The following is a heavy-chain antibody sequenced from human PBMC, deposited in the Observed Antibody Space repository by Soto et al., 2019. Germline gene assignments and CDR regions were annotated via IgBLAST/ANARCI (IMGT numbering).Heavy chain of an antibody. D-gene: IGHD2-15*01. J-gene: IGHJ4*02. CDR3: ARDSSRSHCSGGSCYSYYFDY. CDR2: ISSNGGST. CDR1: GFTFSSYA. Sequence: PGGSLRLSCAASGFTFSSYAMHWVRQAPGKGLEYVSAISSNGGSTYYANSVKGRFTISRDNSKNTLYLQMGSLRAEDMAVYYCARDSSRSHCSGGSCYSYYFDYWGQGTLVTVSS. V-gene: IGHV3-64*01.